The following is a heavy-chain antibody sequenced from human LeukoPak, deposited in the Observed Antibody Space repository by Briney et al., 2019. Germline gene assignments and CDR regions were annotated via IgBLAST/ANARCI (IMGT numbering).Heavy chain of an antibody. CDR3: ARDAATISDTFDI. D-gene: IGHD1-26*01. CDR1: GYTFANYG. J-gene: IGHJ3*02. CDR2: ISAYNGNT. V-gene: IGHV1-18*01. Sequence: GASVKVSCKASGYTFANYGISWVRQAPGQGLEWMGWISAYNGNTNYAQNLQDRVTMTTDTSTSTAYMELRSLRSDDTAVYFCARDAATISDTFDIWGQGTMVTVSS.